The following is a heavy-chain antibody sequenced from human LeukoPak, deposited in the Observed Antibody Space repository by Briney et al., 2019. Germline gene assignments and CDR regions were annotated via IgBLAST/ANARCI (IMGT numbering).Heavy chain of an antibody. V-gene: IGHV3-21*04. CDR1: GFTFSNYN. CDR3: AKQLGYCSDGSCYFPY. D-gene: IGHD2-15*01. J-gene: IGHJ4*02. Sequence: GGSLRLSCAASGFTFSNYNMNWVRQAPGKGLEWVSSISSSSYIYYADSVQGRFTISRDNSKSTLCLQMNSLRAEDTAVYYCAKQLGYCSDGSCYFPYWGQGTLVTVSS. CDR2: ISSSSYI.